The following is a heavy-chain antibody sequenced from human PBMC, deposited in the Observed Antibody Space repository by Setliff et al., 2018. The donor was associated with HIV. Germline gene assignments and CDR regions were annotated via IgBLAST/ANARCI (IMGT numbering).Heavy chain of an antibody. V-gene: IGHV4-61*02. CDR1: GDSIGSGGYY. CDR2: IYTSGST. J-gene: IGHJ5*02. CDR3: ARDLPELTGRSFDP. Sequence: SETLSLTCTVSGDSIGSGGYYWSWIRQHPGKGLEWIGRIYTSGSTNYNPSLKGRLSMSIDTSKNHFSLRLTSVTAADTAVYYCARDLPELTGRSFDPWGQGIQVTVSS. D-gene: IGHD7-27*01.